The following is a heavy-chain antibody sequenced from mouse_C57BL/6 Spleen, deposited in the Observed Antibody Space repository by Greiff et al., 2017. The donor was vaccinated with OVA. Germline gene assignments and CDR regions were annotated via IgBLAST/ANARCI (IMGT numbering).Heavy chain of an antibody. CDR2: IWSGGST. CDR3: DRRGTGLFDAMDY. CDR1: GFSLTSYG. J-gene: IGHJ4*01. Sequence: VQLQESGPGLVQPSQSLSITCTASGFSLTSYGVHWVRQSPGKGLEWLGVIWSGGSTDNNAAFISRLSISKDNAKSQVFFKMNSLRADDTDVYSCDRRGTGLFDAMDYWGQGTSVTVSS. D-gene: IGHD4-1*01. V-gene: IGHV2-2*01.